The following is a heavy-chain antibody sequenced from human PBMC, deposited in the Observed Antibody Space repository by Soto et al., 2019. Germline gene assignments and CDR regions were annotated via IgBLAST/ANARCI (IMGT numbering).Heavy chain of an antibody. D-gene: IGHD6-6*01. CDR3: ARSSARSGFIDY. Sequence: SETLSLTCTVSGGSVSSGSYYWSWIRQPPGKGLEWIGYIYYSGSTNYNPSLKSRVTISVDTSKNQFSLKLSSVTAADTAVYYCARSSARSGFIDYWGQGTLVTVSS. J-gene: IGHJ4*02. CDR2: IYYSGST. V-gene: IGHV4-61*01. CDR1: GGSVSSGSYY.